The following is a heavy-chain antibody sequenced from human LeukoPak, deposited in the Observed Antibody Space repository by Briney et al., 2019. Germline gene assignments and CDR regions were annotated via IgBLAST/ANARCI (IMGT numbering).Heavy chain of an antibody. CDR1: GYTLTELS. V-gene: IGHV1-24*01. J-gene: IGHJ4*02. Sequence: ASVKVSCKVSGYTLTELSMHWVRQAPGKGLEWMGGFDPEDGETIYAQKFQGRAAMTEDTSTDTAYMELSSLRSEDTAVYYCATDRSFCSSTSCYYGKTPNGKKSGYDLDYWGQGTLVTVSS. CDR3: ATDRSFCSSTSCYYGKTPNGKKSGYDLDY. CDR2: FDPEDGET. D-gene: IGHD2-2*01.